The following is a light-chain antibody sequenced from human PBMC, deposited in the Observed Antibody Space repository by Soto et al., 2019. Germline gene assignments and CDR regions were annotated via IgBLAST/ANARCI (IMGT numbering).Light chain of an antibody. Sequence: QSALTQPASVSGSPGQSITISCIGTSSDFGSYNLVSWDQQHPGKAPKLMIYEVNKRPSGVSNRFSASKSGTTASLTTSGRQDEYEADYYCCSFSSICNWVFGGGTKVTVL. V-gene: IGLV2-23*02. CDR2: EVN. CDR1: SSDFGSYNL. CDR3: CSFSSICNWV. J-gene: IGLJ3*02.